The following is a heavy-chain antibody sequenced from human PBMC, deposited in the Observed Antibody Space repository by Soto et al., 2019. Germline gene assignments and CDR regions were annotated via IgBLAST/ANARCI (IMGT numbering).Heavy chain of an antibody. J-gene: IGHJ6*02. D-gene: IGHD6-19*01. Sequence: SETLSLTCTVSGGSISSYYWSWIRQPPGKGLEWIGYIYYSGSTNYNPSLKSRVTISVDTSKNQFSLKLSSVTAADTAVYYCARSTYSSGWYRDLSGYYYGMDVWGQGTTVTVSS. CDR1: GGSISSYY. V-gene: IGHV4-59*01. CDR2: IYYSGST. CDR3: ARSTYSSGWYRDLSGYYYGMDV.